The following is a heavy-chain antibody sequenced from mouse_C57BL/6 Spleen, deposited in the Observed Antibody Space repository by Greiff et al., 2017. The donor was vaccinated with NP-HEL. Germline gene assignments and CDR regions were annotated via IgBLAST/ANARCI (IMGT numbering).Heavy chain of an antibody. D-gene: IGHD1-1*01. J-gene: IGHJ3*01. V-gene: IGHV5-17*01. Sequence: EVKVIESGGGLVKPGGSLKLSCAASGFTFSDYGMHWVRQAPEKGLEWVAYISSGSSTIYYADTVKGRFTISRDNAKNTLFLQMTSLRSEDTAMYYCASPYYYGSSYVACWGQGTLVTVSA. CDR2: ISSGSSTI. CDR1: GFTFSDYG. CDR3: ASPYYYGSSYVAC.